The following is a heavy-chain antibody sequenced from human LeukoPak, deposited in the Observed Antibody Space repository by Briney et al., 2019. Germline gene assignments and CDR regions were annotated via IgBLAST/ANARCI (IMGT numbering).Heavy chain of an antibody. CDR3: ARGPYGSGSFFDY. D-gene: IGHD3-10*01. V-gene: IGHV4-34*01. CDR2: INHSGST. Sequence: SETLSLTCAVYGGSFSGYYWSWIRQPPGKRLEWIGEINHSGSTNYNPSLKSRVTISVDTSKNQFSLKLSSVTAADTAVYYCARGPYGSGSFFDYWGQGTLVTVSS. J-gene: IGHJ4*02. CDR1: GGSFSGYY.